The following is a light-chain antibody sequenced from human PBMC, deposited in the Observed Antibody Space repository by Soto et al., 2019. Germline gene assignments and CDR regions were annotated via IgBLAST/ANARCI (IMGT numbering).Light chain of an antibody. CDR2: EVS. J-gene: IGLJ7*01. V-gene: IGLV2-8*01. CDR1: SSDVGCYNH. Sequence: QSVLTQPPSVSGSPGQSVTISCTGTSSDVGCYNHVSWYQQHSGKAPKLIIYEVSRRPSGVPDRFSGSKSGDTAPLTVSGLEDEDEADYCCSSSAGINNEIFGAGTQLTVL. CDR3: SSSAGINNEI.